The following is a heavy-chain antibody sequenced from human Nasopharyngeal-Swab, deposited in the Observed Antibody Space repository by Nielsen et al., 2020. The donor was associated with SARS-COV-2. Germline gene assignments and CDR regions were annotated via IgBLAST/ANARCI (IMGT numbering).Heavy chain of an antibody. CDR3: ARDLRFFTPSNYYYYGMDV. CDR2: INSDGSST. Sequence: GESLKISCAASGFTFSSYWMHWVRQAPGKGLVWVSRINSDGSSTSYADSVKGRFTISRDNAKNTLYLQMNSLRAEDTAVYYCARDLRFFTPSNYYYYGMDVWGQGITVTVSS. J-gene: IGHJ6*02. D-gene: IGHD3-3*01. CDR1: GFTFSSYW. V-gene: IGHV3-74*01.